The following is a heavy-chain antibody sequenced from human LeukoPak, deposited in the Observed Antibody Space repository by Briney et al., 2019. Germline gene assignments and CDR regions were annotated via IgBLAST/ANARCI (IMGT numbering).Heavy chain of an antibody. Sequence: PSETLSLTCTVSGGSISSSSYYWGWIRQPPGKGLEWIGSIYYSGSTYYNPSLKSRVTISVDTSKNQFSLKLSSVTAADTAVYYCARAVGGSYVDAFDIWGQGTMVTVSS. CDR3: ARAVGGSYVDAFDI. CDR1: GGSISSSSYY. J-gene: IGHJ3*02. CDR2: IYYSGST. V-gene: IGHV4-39*01. D-gene: IGHD1-26*01.